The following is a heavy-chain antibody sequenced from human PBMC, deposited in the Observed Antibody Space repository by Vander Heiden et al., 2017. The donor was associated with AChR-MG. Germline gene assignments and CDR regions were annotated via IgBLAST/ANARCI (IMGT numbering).Heavy chain of an antibody. V-gene: IGHV3-48*02. Sequence: EVQLVESGGGLVQPGGSLRLSCAASGFTFSSYSMNWVRQAPGKGLEWVSYISSSSSTIYYADSVKGRFTISRDNAKNSLYLQMNSLRDEDTAVYYCARDDYGDFNPSYGMDVWGQGTTVTVSS. J-gene: IGHJ6*02. CDR3: ARDDYGDFNPSYGMDV. CDR1: GFTFSSYS. D-gene: IGHD4-17*01. CDR2: ISSSSSTI.